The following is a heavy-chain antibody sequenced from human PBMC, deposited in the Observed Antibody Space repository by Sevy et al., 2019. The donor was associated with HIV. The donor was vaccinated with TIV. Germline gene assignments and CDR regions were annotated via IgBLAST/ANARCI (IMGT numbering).Heavy chain of an antibody. Sequence: GGSLRLSCAASGFTFSSYWMHWVRQAPGKGLVWVSRINSDGSSTSYADSVKGRFTISGDNAKNTLYLQMNSLRAEDTAVYYCARVQASTYYYDSSGYSPFDYWGQGTLVTVSS. V-gene: IGHV3-74*01. CDR1: GFTFSSYW. J-gene: IGHJ4*02. D-gene: IGHD3-22*01. CDR2: INSDGSST. CDR3: ARVQASTYYYDSSGYSPFDY.